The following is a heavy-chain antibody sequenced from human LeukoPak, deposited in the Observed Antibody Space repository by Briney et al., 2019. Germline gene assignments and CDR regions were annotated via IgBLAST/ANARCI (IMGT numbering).Heavy chain of an antibody. J-gene: IGHJ4*02. CDR3: AREGDYYDSSGYYGLFDY. V-gene: IGHV3-21*01. CDR2: ISSSSSYI. D-gene: IGHD3-22*01. Sequence: PGGSLRLSRAASGFTFSSYSMNWVRQAPGKGLEWVSSISSSSSYIYYADSVKGRFTISRDNAKNSLYLQMNSLRAEDTAVYYCAREGDYYDSSGYYGLFDYWGQGTLVTVSS. CDR1: GFTFSSYS.